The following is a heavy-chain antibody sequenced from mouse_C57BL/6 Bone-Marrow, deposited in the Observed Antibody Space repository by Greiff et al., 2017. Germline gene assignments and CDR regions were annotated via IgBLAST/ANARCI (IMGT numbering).Heavy chain of an antibody. V-gene: IGHV1-64*01. CDR1: GYTFTSYW. CDR3: SRGSSPGFAY. CDR2: LHPNSGST. J-gene: IGHJ3*01. Sequence: QVQLQQPGAELVKPGASVKLSCKASGYTFTSYWMHWVKQRPGQGLEWIGMLHPNSGSTNYTEKFKSKATLTVDTSSTTAYMQLSSLTSEDSAFYYCSRGSSPGFAYWGQGTLVTVSA. D-gene: IGHD1-1*01.